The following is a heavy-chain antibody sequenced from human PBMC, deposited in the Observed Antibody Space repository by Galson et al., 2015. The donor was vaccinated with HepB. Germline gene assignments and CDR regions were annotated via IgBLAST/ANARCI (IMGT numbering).Heavy chain of an antibody. Sequence: SVKVSCKASGGTFSSYTISWVRQAPGQGLEWMGRIIPILGIANYAQKFQGRVTITADKSTSTAYMELSSLRSEDTAVYYCARDPSYGDYPNWFDPWGQGTLVTVSS. CDR1: GGTFSSYT. CDR2: IIPILGIA. CDR3: ARDPSYGDYPNWFDP. D-gene: IGHD4-17*01. V-gene: IGHV1-69*04. J-gene: IGHJ5*02.